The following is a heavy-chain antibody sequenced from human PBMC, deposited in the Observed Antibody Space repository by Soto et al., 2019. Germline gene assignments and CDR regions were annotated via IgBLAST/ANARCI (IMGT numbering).Heavy chain of an antibody. CDR2: ISGSGGST. Sequence: GGSLRLSCAASGFTFSSYAMSWVRQAPGKGLEWVSAISGSGGSTYYADSVKGRFTISRDNSKNTLYLQMNSLRAEDTAVYYCAKDVVVVAATPIGWFDPWGQGTLVTVSS. J-gene: IGHJ5*02. CDR3: AKDVVVVAATPIGWFDP. V-gene: IGHV3-23*01. D-gene: IGHD2-15*01. CDR1: GFTFSSYA.